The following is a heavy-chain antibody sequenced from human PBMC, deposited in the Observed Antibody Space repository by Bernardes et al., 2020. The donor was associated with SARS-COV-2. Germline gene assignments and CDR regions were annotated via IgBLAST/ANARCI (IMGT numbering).Heavy chain of an antibody. CDR3: VRDCYCYNGDCFDY. Sequence: GSLRLSCEVSGFSVTTTSMTWVRQAPGKGLEWVSSIDDEKVYADSVKGRFTISRDSAKNSLFLQMNYLRGEDTAVYYCVRDCYCYNGDCFDYWGRGTLVTVTS. J-gene: IGHJ4*02. CDR1: GFSVTTTS. D-gene: IGHD2-21*01. CDR2: IDDEK. V-gene: IGHV3-21*01.